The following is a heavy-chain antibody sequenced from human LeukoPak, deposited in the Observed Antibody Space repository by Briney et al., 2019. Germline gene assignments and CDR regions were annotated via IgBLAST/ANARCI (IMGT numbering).Heavy chain of an antibody. D-gene: IGHD4-23*01. Sequence: GGSLRLSCAASGFNFSATYMTWIRQAPGKGLEWVSYISNRGIVINYADSVKGRFTISRDDAKSSLYLHMNNLRTEDTALYYCASGGDYVGIAATFRYWGQGSLVTVSS. J-gene: IGHJ4*02. CDR1: GFNFSATY. V-gene: IGHV3-11*01. CDR2: ISNRGIVI. CDR3: ASGGDYVGIAATFRY.